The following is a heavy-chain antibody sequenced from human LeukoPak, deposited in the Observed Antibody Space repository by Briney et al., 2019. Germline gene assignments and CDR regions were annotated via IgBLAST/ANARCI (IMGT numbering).Heavy chain of an antibody. Sequence: GGSLRLSCAASGFTFSSYSMNWVRQAPGKGLEWVSSISSSSSYIYYADSVKGRFTISRDNAKNSLYLQMNSLRAEDTAVYYCARLRQASYNWNDPWGQGTLVTVSS. CDR2: ISSSSSYI. CDR1: GFTFSSYS. CDR3: ARLRQASYNWNDP. J-gene: IGHJ5*02. D-gene: IGHD3-16*01. V-gene: IGHV3-21*01.